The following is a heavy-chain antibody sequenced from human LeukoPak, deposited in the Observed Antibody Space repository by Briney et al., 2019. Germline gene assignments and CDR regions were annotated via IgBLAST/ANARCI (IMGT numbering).Heavy chain of an antibody. D-gene: IGHD4-17*01. CDR3: ARKRDYGDYRWYFDL. Sequence: PSETLSLTCTVSGGSISSYYWSWIRQPPGKGLEWIGYIYYSGSTNYNPSLKSRVTISVDTSKNQFSPKLSSVTAADTAVYYCARKRDYGDYRWYFDLWGRGTLVTVSS. CDR1: GGSISSYY. V-gene: IGHV4-59*01. J-gene: IGHJ2*01. CDR2: IYYSGST.